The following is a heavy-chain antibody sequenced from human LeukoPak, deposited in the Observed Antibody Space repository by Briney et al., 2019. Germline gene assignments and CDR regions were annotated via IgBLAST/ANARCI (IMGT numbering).Heavy chain of an antibody. V-gene: IGHV3-53*01. CDR1: GFTVSSSP. CDR3: AKPGGDLAS. CDR2: IHSGGNT. Sequence: GGSLRLSCAASGFTVSSSPMTWVRQAPGKGLEWVSIIHSGGNTYYADSVKGRFIISRDISKNTLSLRMNSLRADDTAVYYCAKPGGDLASWGQGTLVTVSS. D-gene: IGHD2-21*02. J-gene: IGHJ4*02.